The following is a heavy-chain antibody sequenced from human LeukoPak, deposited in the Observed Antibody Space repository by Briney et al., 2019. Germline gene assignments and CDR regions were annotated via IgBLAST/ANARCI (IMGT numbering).Heavy chain of an antibody. CDR1: GFTFTSYS. CDR3: AKGGKWDVTPFDY. V-gene: IGHV3-23*01. CDR2: ISGGGGST. J-gene: IGHJ4*02. Sequence: GGSLTLSCAASGFTFTSYSMNWVRQAPGKGLEWVSTISGGGGSTYYADSVKGRFTISRDNSKNTLYLQVNSLRAEDTAVYYCAKGGKWDVTPFDYWGQGTLVTVSS. D-gene: IGHD1-26*01.